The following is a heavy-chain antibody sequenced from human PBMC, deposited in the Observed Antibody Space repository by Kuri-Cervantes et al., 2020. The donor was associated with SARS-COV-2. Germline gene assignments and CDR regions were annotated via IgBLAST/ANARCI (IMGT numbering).Heavy chain of an antibody. CDR3: ARSVLLWFGEEQDAFDI. D-gene: IGHD3-10*01. CDR1: GGSISSGSFY. V-gene: IGHV4-61*02. CDR2: IYTSGST. J-gene: IGHJ3*02. Sequence: SETLSLTCTVSGGSISSGSFYWSWVRQPAGKGLEWIGRIYTSGSTNYNPSLKSRVTISVDTSKNQFSLKLSSVTAADTAVYYCARSVLLWFGEEQDAFDIWGQGTMVTVSS.